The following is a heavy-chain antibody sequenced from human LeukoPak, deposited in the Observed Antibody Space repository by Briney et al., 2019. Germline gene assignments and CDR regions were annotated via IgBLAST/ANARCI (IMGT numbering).Heavy chain of an antibody. Sequence: GESLKISCKGSGYSFTSYWISWVRQMPGKGLEWMGIIYPGDSDSRYSPSFQGQVTISADKSISTAYLQWSSLKASDTAMYYCARSYCSGGSCYDYWGQGTLVTVSS. CDR3: ARSYCSGGSCYDY. V-gene: IGHV5-51*01. J-gene: IGHJ4*02. D-gene: IGHD2-15*01. CDR2: IYPGDSDS. CDR1: GYSFTSYW.